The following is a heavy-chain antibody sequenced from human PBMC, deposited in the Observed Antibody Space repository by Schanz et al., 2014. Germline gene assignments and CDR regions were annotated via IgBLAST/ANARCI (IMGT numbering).Heavy chain of an antibody. Sequence: VQLLESGGGLVRPGGSLRLSCAASGFTFSSYTMNWVRQAPGKGLEWVSAISGSGGSTVYADSVKGRFTISRDNSNNTVFLQMNSLRAEDTTIYYCAEDFFNGVARAVIISHGAIDIWGQGTKVTVSS. D-gene: IGHD3-10*01. CDR1: GFTFSSYT. V-gene: IGHV3-23*01. CDR3: AEDFFNGVARAVIISHGAIDI. CDR2: ISGSGGST. J-gene: IGHJ3*02.